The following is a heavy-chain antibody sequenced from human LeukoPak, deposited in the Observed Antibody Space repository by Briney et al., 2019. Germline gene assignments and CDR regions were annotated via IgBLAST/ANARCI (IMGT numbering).Heavy chain of an antibody. CDR2: ISGSGAST. D-gene: IGHD1-1*01. V-gene: IGHV3-23*01. CDR3: AKATTYNSGGYFDF. Sequence: GGSLRLSCAASGFIFSNYAMTWVRQAPGKGLEWVSTISGSGASTHYAASVKGRFTISRDNSENTMYLQMNSLRAEATAVYFCAKATTYNSGGYFDFWGQGILGTVSS. CDR1: GFIFSNYA. J-gene: IGHJ4*03.